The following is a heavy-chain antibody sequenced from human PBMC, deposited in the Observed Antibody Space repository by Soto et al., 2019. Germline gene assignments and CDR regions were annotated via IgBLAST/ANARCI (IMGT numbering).Heavy chain of an antibody. V-gene: IGHV4-38-2*02. CDR1: GYSISSGYY. CDR3: ARDEAAMAAYYYYGMDV. J-gene: IGHJ6*02. CDR2: IYHSGST. Sequence: SETLSLTCAVSGYSISSGYYCGWIRQPPGKGLEWIGSIYHSGSTYYNPSLKSRVTISVDTPKNQFSLKLSSVTAADTAVYYCARDEAAMAAYYYYGMDVWGQGTTVTVSS. D-gene: IGHD5-18*01.